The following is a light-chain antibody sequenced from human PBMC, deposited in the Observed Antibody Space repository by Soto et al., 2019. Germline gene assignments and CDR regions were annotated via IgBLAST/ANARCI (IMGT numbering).Light chain of an antibody. V-gene: IGLV2-14*01. CDR2: DVS. CDR1: SSDVGGYNY. J-gene: IGLJ2*01. Sequence: QSALTQPASVSGSPGQSITISCTGTSSDVGGYNYVSWYQQHPGKAPKLMIYDVSNRPSGVANRFSGSKSGNTASLTISGLQAEDEADYYCCSYINTNTLRVFGGGTKVTVL. CDR3: CSYINTNTLRV.